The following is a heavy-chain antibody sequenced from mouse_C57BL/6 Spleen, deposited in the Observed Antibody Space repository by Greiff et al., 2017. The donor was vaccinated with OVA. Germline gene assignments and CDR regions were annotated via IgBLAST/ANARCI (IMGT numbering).Heavy chain of an antibody. CDR2: IDPETGGT. V-gene: IGHV1-15*01. D-gene: IGHD1-2*01. Sequence: VKLMESGAELVRPGASVTLSCKASGYTFTDYEMHWVKQTPVHGLEWIGAIDPETGGTAYNQKFKGKAILTADKSSSTAYMELRSLTSEDSAVYYCTRSSLLRPHFDYWGQGTTLTVSS. CDR3: TRSSLLRPHFDY. J-gene: IGHJ2*01. CDR1: GYTFTDYE.